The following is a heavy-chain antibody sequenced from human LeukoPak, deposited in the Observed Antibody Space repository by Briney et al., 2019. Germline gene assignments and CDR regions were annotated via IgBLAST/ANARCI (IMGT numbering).Heavy chain of an antibody. CDR2: INPNRGGT. J-gene: IGHJ1*01. Sequence: ASVKVSCKASGYTFTGYYIHWVRQAPGHGLEWMGWINPNRGGTNYAQNFQGRVTMTRDTSISTAYMELSSLRSDDTAVYYCAVLGAAATWGQGTLVTVSS. CDR1: GYTFTGYY. V-gene: IGHV1-2*02. CDR3: AVLGAAAT. D-gene: IGHD6-13*01.